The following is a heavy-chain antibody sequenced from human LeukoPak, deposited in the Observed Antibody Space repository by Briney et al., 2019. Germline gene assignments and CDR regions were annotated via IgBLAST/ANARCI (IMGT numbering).Heavy chain of an antibody. V-gene: IGHV3-7*01. Sequence: PGGSLRLSCVASGFSFSTYWMIWVRQAPGKGLEWVANIKQDGSEKYYVDSVKGRFTISRDNAKNSLYLHMNSLGADDTAVYYCARGGARSTSCYAVHWGQGTLVTVSS. CDR3: ARGGARSTSCYAVH. J-gene: IGHJ4*02. CDR1: GFSFSTYW. D-gene: IGHD2-2*01. CDR2: IKQDGSEK.